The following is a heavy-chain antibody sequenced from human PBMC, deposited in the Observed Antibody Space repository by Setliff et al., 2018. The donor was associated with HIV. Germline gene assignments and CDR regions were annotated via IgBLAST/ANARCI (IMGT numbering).Heavy chain of an antibody. Sequence: ASVKVSCKASGYSFSNYAMNWVRQAPGQGLEWMGWININTGNPTYAQGFTGRFVFSLDTSVSTAYLQTSSLKAEDTAVYYCARVRGPTLREWWWDYWGQGTLVTVSS. D-gene: IGHD2-15*01. CDR3: ARVRGPTLREWWWDY. J-gene: IGHJ4*02. V-gene: IGHV7-4-1*02. CDR2: ININTGNP. CDR1: GYSFSNYA.